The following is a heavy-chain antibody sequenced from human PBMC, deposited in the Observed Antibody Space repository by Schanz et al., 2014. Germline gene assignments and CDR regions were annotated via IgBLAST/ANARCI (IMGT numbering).Heavy chain of an antibody. CDR1: GFNFSGYS. Sequence: DVQLSESGGGLVQPGGSLRLSCAASGFNFSGYSLNWVRQAPGKGLEWVSFIYIGGSTYYADSVKGRFTISRDNAENTLFLQMNSLRAEDTAVYYCARKVVATIGGYYDNWGQGTLVIVSS. CDR3: ARKVVATIGGYYDN. CDR2: FIYIGGST. V-gene: IGHV3-23*01. D-gene: IGHD5-12*01. J-gene: IGHJ4*02.